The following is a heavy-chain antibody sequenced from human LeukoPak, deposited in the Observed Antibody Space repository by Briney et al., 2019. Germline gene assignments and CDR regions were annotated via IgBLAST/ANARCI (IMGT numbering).Heavy chain of an antibody. Sequence: GASVKVSCKASGYTFTSYGISWVRQAPGQRPEWIGWLEPDSGGRHFAQKFQGRVTLTRDRSISTAYMEVSRLRPDDTAVYYCARDRGGTNGHYYYMDVWGKGTTVTVSS. CDR2: LEPDSGGR. V-gene: IGHV1-2*02. D-gene: IGHD2-15*01. CDR1: GYTFTSYG. J-gene: IGHJ6*03. CDR3: ARDRGGTNGHYYYMDV.